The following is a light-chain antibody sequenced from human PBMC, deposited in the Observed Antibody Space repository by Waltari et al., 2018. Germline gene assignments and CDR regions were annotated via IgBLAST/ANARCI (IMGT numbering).Light chain of an antibody. CDR2: DVD. V-gene: IGLV2-14*03. CDR1: SSDVGSHNY. J-gene: IGLJ3*02. CDR3: SSYANSDTWV. Sequence: QSALTQPASVSGSPGQSITISCTGTSSDVGSHNYVSWYQQHPGNAPKLLISDVDKRPSGVSFRFSCSKSGNTASLTISGLQPEDEADYYCSSYANSDTWVFGGGTKLTVL.